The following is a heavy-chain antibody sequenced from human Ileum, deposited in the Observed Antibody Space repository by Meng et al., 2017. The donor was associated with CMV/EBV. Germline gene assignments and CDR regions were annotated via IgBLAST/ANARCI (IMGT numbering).Heavy chain of an antibody. Sequence: GGSLRLSCAASGFTFSRYWMHWVRQAPGKGLVWVSRVSTDGSTTNYEDSVKGRFAISRDNARNTLYLQMNSLRAEDTAVYYCARGNWALGYWGQGTLVTVSS. J-gene: IGHJ4*02. CDR3: ARGNWALGY. CDR2: VSTDGSTT. CDR1: GFTFSRYW. V-gene: IGHV3-74*01. D-gene: IGHD7-27*01.